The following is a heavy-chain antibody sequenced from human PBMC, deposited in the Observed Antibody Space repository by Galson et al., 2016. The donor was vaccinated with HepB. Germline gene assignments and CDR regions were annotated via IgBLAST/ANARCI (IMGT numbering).Heavy chain of an antibody. Sequence: LRLSCAASGFTFSNYAIHWVRQAPGKGLEIVSATSPNGAYTYYAEFVKGRFTVSRDNSRNTLFLQMTSLRLEDTGVYYCARFKPEGEMPTIPVGSLDYWGLGTLVTISS. CDR2: TSPNGAYT. CDR1: GFTFSNYA. CDR3: ARFKPEGEMPTIPVGSLDY. V-gene: IGHV3-64*04. D-gene: IGHD5-24*01. J-gene: IGHJ4*02.